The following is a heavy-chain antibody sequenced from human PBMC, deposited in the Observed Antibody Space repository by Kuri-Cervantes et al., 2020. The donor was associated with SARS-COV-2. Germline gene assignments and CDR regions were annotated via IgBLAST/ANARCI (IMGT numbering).Heavy chain of an antibody. Sequence: SVKVSCKASGGTFSSYAISWVRQAPGQGLEWMGGIIPIFGIANYAQKFQGRVTITADKSTSTAYMELSSLRSEDTAVYYCASRDYGDHYFGSYWGQGTLVTVSS. CDR3: ASRDYGDHYFGSY. CDR1: GGTFSSYA. V-gene: IGHV1-69*10. J-gene: IGHJ4*02. CDR2: IIPIFGIA. D-gene: IGHD4-17*01.